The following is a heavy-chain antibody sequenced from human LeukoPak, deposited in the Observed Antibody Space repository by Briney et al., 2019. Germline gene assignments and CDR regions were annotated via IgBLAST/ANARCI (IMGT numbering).Heavy chain of an antibody. CDR2: ISSSGSRI. CDR1: GFTFRSYE. Sequence: GGSLRLSCAASGFTFRSYEMNWVRQAPGKGLEWVSYISSSGSRIYLADSVKGRFTISRDNAKNSLYLQMNSLRAEDTAVYYCASPAGVNPILGYTNGWYFRTWGQGTLVTVSS. D-gene: IGHD6-19*01. J-gene: IGHJ5*02. CDR3: ASPAGVNPILGYTNGWYFRT. V-gene: IGHV3-48*03.